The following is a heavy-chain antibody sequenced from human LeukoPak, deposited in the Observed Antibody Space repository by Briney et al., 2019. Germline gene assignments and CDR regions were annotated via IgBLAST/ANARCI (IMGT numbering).Heavy chain of an antibody. CDR3: ARYSGSYSGFDY. Sequence: ASVKVSCKASVGTFSSYAISWVRQAPGQGLEWMGRINPNSGGTNYAQKFQGRVTMTRDTSISTAYMELSRLRSDDTAVYYCARYSGSYSGFDYWGQGTLVTVSS. CDR2: INPNSGGT. J-gene: IGHJ4*02. CDR1: VGTFSSYA. V-gene: IGHV1-2*06. D-gene: IGHD1-26*01.